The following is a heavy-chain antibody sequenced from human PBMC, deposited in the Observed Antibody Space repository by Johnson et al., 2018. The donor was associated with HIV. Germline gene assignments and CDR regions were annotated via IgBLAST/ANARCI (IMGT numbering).Heavy chain of an antibody. CDR2: ISYDGSNK. J-gene: IGHJ3*02. CDR3: ARGEGNLNYDAFDI. V-gene: IGHV3-30*04. Sequence: QVQLVESGGGVVQPGRSLRLSCAASGFTFSSYAMHWVRQAPGKELEWVAVISYDGSNKYYADSVKGRFTISIDNSKNTLYLQMNSLRAEDTAVYYCARGEGNLNYDAFDIWGQGTMVTVSS. CDR1: GFTFSSYA. D-gene: IGHD1-7*01.